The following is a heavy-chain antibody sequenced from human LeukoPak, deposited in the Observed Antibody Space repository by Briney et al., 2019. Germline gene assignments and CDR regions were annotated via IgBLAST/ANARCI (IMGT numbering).Heavy chain of an antibody. D-gene: IGHD7-27*01. CDR3: ATRKLGNDY. V-gene: IGHV4-59*02. CDR2: IYYTET. CDR1: GGSVSNYY. J-gene: IGHJ4*02. Sequence: SETLSLTCTASGGSVSNYYWSWIRQSPGKGLEWIGYIYYTETSYNPSLKSRVTISADTSKNQFSLKLYSVTAADTAVYYCATRKLGNDYWGQGTLVTVSS.